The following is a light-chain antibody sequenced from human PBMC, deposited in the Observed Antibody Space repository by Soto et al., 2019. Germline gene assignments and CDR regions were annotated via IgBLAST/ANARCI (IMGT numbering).Light chain of an antibody. CDR2: SNN. Sequence: QAVVTQPPSASATPGQRVAISCSGRSSNIGSNTVNWYQHLPGTAPKLLIYSNNQRPSGVPDRFSGSKSGTSASLAISGLQSDDGADYYCAAWDDSLNGPVFGGGTKLTVL. V-gene: IGLV1-44*01. J-gene: IGLJ3*02. CDR3: AAWDDSLNGPV. CDR1: SSNIGSNT.